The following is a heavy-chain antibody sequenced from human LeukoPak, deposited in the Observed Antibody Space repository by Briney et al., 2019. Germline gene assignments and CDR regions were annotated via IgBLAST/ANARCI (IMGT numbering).Heavy chain of an antibody. CDR2: INPNSGGT. CDR1: GYSFTRYY. Sequence: ASVTVSCMASGYSFTRYYMHWVRPAPGQGLDWMGWINPNSGGTNYAQKFQGRVTMTRDTSISTAYMELSRLRSDDTAVYYCARRRPSSGWYRPVDYWGQGTLVTVSS. J-gene: IGHJ4*02. V-gene: IGHV1-2*02. D-gene: IGHD6-19*01. CDR3: ARRRPSSGWYRPVDY.